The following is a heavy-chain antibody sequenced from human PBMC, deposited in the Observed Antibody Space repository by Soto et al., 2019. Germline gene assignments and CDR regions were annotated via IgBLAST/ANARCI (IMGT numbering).Heavy chain of an antibody. V-gene: IGHV3-23*01. CDR1: GFTFRSYA. J-gene: IGHJ6*02. CDR3: AKKGRGSVCYLVFWFKDYYYYGMHV. D-gene: IGHD3-10*01. Sequence: PGGSLRLSGAASGFTFRSYAMSWVRQAPGKGLEWVSAISGSGGSTYYADSVKGRFTISRDNSKNTLYLQMNSLRAEDTAVYYCAKKGRGSVCYLVFWFKDYYYYGMHVRGPAPSLTLS. CDR2: ISGSGGST.